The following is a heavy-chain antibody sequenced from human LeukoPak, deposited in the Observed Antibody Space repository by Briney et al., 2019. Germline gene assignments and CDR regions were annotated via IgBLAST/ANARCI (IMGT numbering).Heavy chain of an antibody. J-gene: IGHJ4*02. D-gene: IGHD5-24*01. Sequence: GGSPRLSCAASGFMFSSNWMSWVRLAPGKGLEWVANIKEDGTETYYVDSVKGRFTISRDNAKNSLYLQMNSLRVEDTAVYYCAKEGRSLQTYWGQGTLVTVSS. CDR1: GFMFSSNW. CDR3: AKEGRSLQTY. CDR2: IKEDGTET. V-gene: IGHV3-7*03.